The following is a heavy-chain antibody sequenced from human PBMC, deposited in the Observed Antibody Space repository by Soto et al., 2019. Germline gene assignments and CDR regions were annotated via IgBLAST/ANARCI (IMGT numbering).Heavy chain of an antibody. D-gene: IGHD3-16*02. CDR1: GGSISSYY. J-gene: IGHJ6*03. Sequence: SETLSLTCTVSGGSISSYYWSWIRQPPGKGLEWIGYIYYSGSTNYNPSLKSRVTISVDTSENQFSLKLSSVTAADTAVYYCARGHIVSSNFYFMEVWGKGTTVTVSS. CDR2: IYYSGST. CDR3: ARGHIVSSNFYFMEV. V-gene: IGHV4-59*01.